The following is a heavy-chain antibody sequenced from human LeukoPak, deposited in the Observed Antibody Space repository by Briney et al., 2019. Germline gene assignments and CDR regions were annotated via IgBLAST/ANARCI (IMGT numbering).Heavy chain of an antibody. D-gene: IGHD4-23*01. V-gene: IGHV4-34*01. CDR2: INHSGST. J-gene: IGHJ1*01. CDR3: ARYLDYGGNSRVFQH. Sequence: SETLSLTCAVYGGSFSGYYWSWIRQPPGKGLEWIGEINHSGSTNYNPSLKSRVTISIDTSKNQFSLKLSSVTAADTAFYYCARYLDYGGNSRVFQHWGQGTLVTVSS. CDR1: GGSFSGYY.